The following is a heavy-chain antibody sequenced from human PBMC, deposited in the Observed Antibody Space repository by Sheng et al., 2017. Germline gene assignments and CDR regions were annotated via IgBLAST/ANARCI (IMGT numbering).Heavy chain of an antibody. CDR1: GFIFSSYS. V-gene: IGHV3-21*01. CDR2: ISSSSRYI. Sequence: EVQLVESGGGLVKPGGSLRLSCAASGFIFSSYSMNWVRQAPGKGLEWVSSISSSSRYIYYADSVKGRFTISRDNAKNSLYLQMNSLRAEDTAVYYCATIAAAGTERWAFDIWGQGTMVTVSS. D-gene: IGHD6-13*01. J-gene: IGHJ3*02. CDR3: ATIAAAGTERWAFDI.